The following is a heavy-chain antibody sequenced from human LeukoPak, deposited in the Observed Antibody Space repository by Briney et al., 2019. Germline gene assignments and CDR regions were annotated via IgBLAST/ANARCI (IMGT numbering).Heavy chain of an antibody. J-gene: IGHJ4*02. D-gene: IGHD6-13*01. CDR1: GFTFSSYA. CDR3: ARDGHGTAAAARTDYYFDY. V-gene: IGHV3-30-3*01. Sequence: PGGSLRLSCAASGFTFSSYAMHWVRQAPGKGLEWVAVISYDGSNKYYADSVKGRFTISRDNSKNTLYLQMNSLRAEDTAVYYCARDGHGTAAAARTDYYFDYWGQGTLVTVSS. CDR2: ISYDGSNK.